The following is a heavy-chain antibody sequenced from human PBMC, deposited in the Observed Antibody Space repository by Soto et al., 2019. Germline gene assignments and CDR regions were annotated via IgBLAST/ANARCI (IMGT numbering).Heavy chain of an antibody. J-gene: IGHJ6*02. Sequence: VRLVESGGGVVQPGGSLRLSCVASGFTFSDFGMHWVRQGPGKGLEWLAVISEDAETDFHADSVKGRFTVSRDNFKETLYLQMTSLTTDDSGVYFCAKAPFRRPYYFYGMDVWGQGTTVIVSS. V-gene: IGHV3-30*18. D-gene: IGHD3-10*01. CDR1: GFTFSDFG. CDR3: AKAPFRRPYYFYGMDV. CDR2: ISEDAETD.